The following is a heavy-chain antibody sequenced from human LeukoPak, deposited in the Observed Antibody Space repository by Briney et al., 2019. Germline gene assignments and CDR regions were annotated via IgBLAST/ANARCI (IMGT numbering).Heavy chain of an antibody. CDR1: GGSFSSYY. V-gene: IGHV4-34*01. J-gene: IGHJ4*02. D-gene: IGHD3-22*01. CDR3: ASFSQTYYYDSSGYYNSRIIDY. CDR2: INHSGST. Sequence: SETLSLTCAVYGGSFSSYYRSWIRQPPGKGLEWIGEINHSGSTNYNPSLKSRVTISVDTSKNQFSLKLSSVTAADTAVYYCASFSQTYYYDSSGYYNSRIIDYWGQGTLVTVSS.